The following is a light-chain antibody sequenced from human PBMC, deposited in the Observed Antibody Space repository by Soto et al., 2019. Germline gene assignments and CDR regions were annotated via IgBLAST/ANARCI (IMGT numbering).Light chain of an antibody. CDR1: QTLFTY. Sequence: DIQMTQSPSSLSASVGDRVTITCRASQTLFTYLNWYQHKPGKAPKLLVYDASTLQSGVPSRFSASGSGTDFTLTISNLQPEDFATYYCQQNYNTPPFTFGGGTKVE. CDR3: QQNYNTPPFT. J-gene: IGKJ4*01. V-gene: IGKV1-39*01. CDR2: DAS.